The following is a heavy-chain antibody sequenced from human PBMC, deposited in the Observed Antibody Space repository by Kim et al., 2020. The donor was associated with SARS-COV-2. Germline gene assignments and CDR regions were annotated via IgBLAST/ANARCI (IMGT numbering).Heavy chain of an antibody. D-gene: IGHD1-7*01. CDR3: ARGEYNWNYVFGVNSKLMDV. CDR2: IGTAGDT. CDR1: GFTFSSYD. Sequence: GGSLRLSCAASGFTFSSYDMHWVRQATGKGLEWVSAIGTAGDTYYPGSVKGRFTISRENAKNSLYLQMNSLRAGDTAVYYCARGEYNWNYVFGVNSKLMDVWGQGTTVTVSS. V-gene: IGHV3-13*01. J-gene: IGHJ6*02.